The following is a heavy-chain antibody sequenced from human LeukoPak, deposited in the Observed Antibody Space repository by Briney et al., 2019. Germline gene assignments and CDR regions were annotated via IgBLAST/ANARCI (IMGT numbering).Heavy chain of an antibody. CDR3: AKDPTMTTVTTHFDY. Sequence: GGSLRLSCAASGFTFSSYAMSWVRQAPGKGREWVSAISGSGGSTYYADSVKGRFTISRDNSKNTLYLQMNSLRAEDTAVYYCAKDPTMTTVTTHFDYWGRGTLVTVSS. V-gene: IGHV3-23*01. CDR1: GFTFSSYA. J-gene: IGHJ4*02. CDR2: ISGSGGST. D-gene: IGHD4-17*01.